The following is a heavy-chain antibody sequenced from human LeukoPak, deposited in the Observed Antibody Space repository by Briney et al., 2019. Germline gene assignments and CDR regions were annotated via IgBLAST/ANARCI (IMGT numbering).Heavy chain of an antibody. J-gene: IGHJ4*02. CDR1: GGSMNNDY. Sequence: SETLSLTCTVSGGSMNNDYFTWIRQPAGKGLEWIGRIHSGGTTNYNPSLMSRVTLSVDTSKNQFSLKLSSVTAADTAVYYCARACSSYYDSSGYNMYYFDYWGQGTLVTVSS. CDR2: IHSGGTT. V-gene: IGHV4-4*07. D-gene: IGHD3-22*01. CDR3: ARACSSYYDSSGYNMYYFDY.